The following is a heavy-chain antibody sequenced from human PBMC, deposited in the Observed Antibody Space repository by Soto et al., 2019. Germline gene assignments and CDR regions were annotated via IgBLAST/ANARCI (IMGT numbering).Heavy chain of an antibody. CDR1: LGSFSGYY. J-gene: IGHJ4*02. CDR2: INHRGST. V-gene: IGHV4-34*01. Sequence: SETLSLTCPVYLGSFSGYYWSWIRQPPGKGLDWIGEINHRGSTNYNPSLKRRVTISVDTSKNQLSLKLSSVTAADTAVYYCARRPYDYVSGSYRYSAYYLGCWGQGTLVTVSS. D-gene: IGHD3-16*02. CDR3: ARRPYDYVSGSYRYSAYYLGC.